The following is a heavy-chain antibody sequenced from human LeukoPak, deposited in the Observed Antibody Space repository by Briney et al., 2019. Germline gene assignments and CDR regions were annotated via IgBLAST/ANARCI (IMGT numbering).Heavy chain of an antibody. J-gene: IGHJ4*02. D-gene: IGHD3-22*01. CDR1: GFTFSSYA. V-gene: IGHV3-23*01. CDR3: AKKKGDPMMVVSDFGY. CDR2: ISGSGGST. Sequence: GGSLRPSCAASGFTFSSYAMSWVRQAPGKGLEWVSAISGSGGSTYYADSVKGRFTISRDNSKNTLYLQMNSLRTEDTAVYYCAKKKGDPMMVVSDFGYWGQGTLVTVSS.